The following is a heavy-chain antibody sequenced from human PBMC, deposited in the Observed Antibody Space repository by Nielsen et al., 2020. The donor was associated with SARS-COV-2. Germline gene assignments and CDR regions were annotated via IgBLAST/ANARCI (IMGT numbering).Heavy chain of an antibody. Sequence: ASVKVSCKASGYTFTGYYMHWVRQAPGQGLEWMGWINPNSGGTNYAQKFQGRVTMTRDTSISTAYMELSRLRSDDTAVYYCARDRYEVVWHYGMDVWGQGTTVTVSS. D-gene: IGHD3-16*01. V-gene: IGHV1-2*02. J-gene: IGHJ6*02. CDR2: INPNSGGT. CDR1: GYTFTGYY. CDR3: ARDRYEVVWHYGMDV.